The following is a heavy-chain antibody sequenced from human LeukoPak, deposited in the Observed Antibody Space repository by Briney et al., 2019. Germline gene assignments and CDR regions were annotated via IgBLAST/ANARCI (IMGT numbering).Heavy chain of an antibody. CDR3: ARLYRSGGSCYSCAFDI. J-gene: IGHJ3*02. V-gene: IGHV3-7*01. CDR1: GLTFSSYW. D-gene: IGHD2-15*01. Sequence: PGGSLRLSCAASGLTFSSYWMSWVRQAPGKGLEWVANIKQDGSEKHYVDSVKGRFTISRDNAENSLYLQMNSLRAEDTAVYYCARLYRSGGSCYSCAFDIWGQGTMVTVSS. CDR2: IKQDGSEK.